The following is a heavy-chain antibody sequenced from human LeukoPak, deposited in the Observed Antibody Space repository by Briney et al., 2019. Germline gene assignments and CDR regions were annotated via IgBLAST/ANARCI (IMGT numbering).Heavy chain of an antibody. D-gene: IGHD2-2*01. Sequence: SQTLSLTCAVSGGSISSGGYSWSWIRQPPGKGLEWIGYIYHSGSTYYNPSLKSRVTISVDRSKNQFSLKLSSVTAADTAVYYCARCGVVPAAICDYWGQGTLVTVSS. CDR3: ARCGVVPAAICDY. CDR1: GGSISSGGYS. J-gene: IGHJ4*02. CDR2: IYHSGST. V-gene: IGHV4-30-2*01.